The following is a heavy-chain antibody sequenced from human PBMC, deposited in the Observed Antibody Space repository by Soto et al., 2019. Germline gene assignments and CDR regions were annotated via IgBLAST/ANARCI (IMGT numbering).Heavy chain of an antibody. CDR1: GDSISSNKNC. J-gene: IGHJ4*02. CDR3: ARGPSGDKVHY. CDR2: IFDSGTT. Sequence: SETLSLTCTVAGDSISSNKNCWSWIRQPPGEGLEWIGHIFDSGTTYTNPSLRSQVAISLDTSKNHFSLTLSSVTAADTAVYYCARGPSGDKVHYWGQGALVTVSS. V-gene: IGHV4-30-4*01. D-gene: IGHD7-27*01.